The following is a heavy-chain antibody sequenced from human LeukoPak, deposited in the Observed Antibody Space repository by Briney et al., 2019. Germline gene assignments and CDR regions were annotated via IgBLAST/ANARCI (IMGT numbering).Heavy chain of an antibody. CDR3: ARDPALYCSGGSCFANYFDY. CDR1: GSTFSNYG. V-gene: IGHV3-30*03. J-gene: IGHJ4*02. Sequence: PPGGSLRLSCAASGSTFSNYGMNWVRQAPGKGLEWVAVISYDGSNKYYADSEKGRFTISRDNSKNTLYLQMNSLRAEDTAVYYCARDPALYCSGGSCFANYFDYWGQGTLVTVSS. D-gene: IGHD2-15*01. CDR2: ISYDGSNK.